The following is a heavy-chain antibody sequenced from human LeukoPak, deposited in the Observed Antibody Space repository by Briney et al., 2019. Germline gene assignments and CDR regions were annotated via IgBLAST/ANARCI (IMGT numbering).Heavy chain of an antibody. CDR2: INHSGTT. CDR3: ARGHVGSYAYYYYYGMDV. Sequence: PSETLSLTCAVYGGSFSGYYWSWIRQPPKKGLEWIGEINHSGTTNYNPPLKSRVTISVDTSKNQFSLKVRSVTAADTAVYYCARGHVGSYAYYYYYGMDVWGQGTTVTVSS. V-gene: IGHV4-34*01. J-gene: IGHJ6*02. D-gene: IGHD2-8*01. CDR1: GGSFSGYY.